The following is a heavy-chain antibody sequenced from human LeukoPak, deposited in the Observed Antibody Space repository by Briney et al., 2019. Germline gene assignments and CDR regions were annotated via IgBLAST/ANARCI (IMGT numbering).Heavy chain of an antibody. V-gene: IGHV1-8*02. CDR1: GGTFSSYA. J-gene: IGHJ4*02. CDR3: ARIVRDYDILTGYLF. Sequence: ASVKVSCKASGGTFSSYAISWVRQAPGQGLEWMGWMNPNSGNTGYARKFQGRVTMTRNTSISTAYMEPSSLRSEDTAVYYCARIVRDYDILTGYLFWGQGTLVTVSS. D-gene: IGHD3-9*01. CDR2: MNPNSGNT.